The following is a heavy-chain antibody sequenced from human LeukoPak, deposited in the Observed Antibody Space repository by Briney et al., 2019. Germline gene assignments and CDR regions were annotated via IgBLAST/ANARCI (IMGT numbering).Heavy chain of an antibody. CDR1: GFTVSTNF. Sequence: GGSLRLSCAASGFTVSTNFMTWVRQAPRKGLEWVSVIYSGGSTYYADSVKGRFTISRDNSKNTLYLRMNSLRAEDTAVYYCATFTGGTLGFAYWGQGVMVTVSS. V-gene: IGHV3-53*01. D-gene: IGHD3-10*01. J-gene: IGHJ4*02. CDR2: IYSGGST. CDR3: ATFTGGTLGFAY.